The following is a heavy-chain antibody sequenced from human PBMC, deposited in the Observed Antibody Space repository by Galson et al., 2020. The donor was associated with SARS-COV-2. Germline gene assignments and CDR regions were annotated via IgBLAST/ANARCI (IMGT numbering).Heavy chain of an antibody. CDR1: GFTFFSYA. CDR2: ISYDGSEK. V-gene: IGHV3-30*04. Sequence: SCAASGFTFFSYAINWVRQAPGKGLEWVAVISYDGSEKYYGDSVKGRFTISRDNSRNTLYLQVDSLRPEDTAVYYCARSGPSLAGTMGAFDIWGQGTMVTVSS. CDR3: ARSGPSLAGTMGAFDI. D-gene: IGHD6-19*01. J-gene: IGHJ3*02.